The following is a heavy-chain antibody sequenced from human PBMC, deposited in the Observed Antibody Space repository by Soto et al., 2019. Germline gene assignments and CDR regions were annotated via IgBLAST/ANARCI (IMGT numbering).Heavy chain of an antibody. CDR3: ARDSNNWFDP. CDR1: GGSISSYY. J-gene: IGHJ5*02. V-gene: IGHV4-59*01. CDR2: IYYSGST. Sequence: SETLSLTCTVSGGSISSYYWSWIRQPPGKGLEWIGYIYYSGSTNYNPSLKSRVTISVDTSKNQFSLKLSSVTAADTAVYYCARDSNNWFDPWGQGTLVTVSS. D-gene: IGHD6-13*01.